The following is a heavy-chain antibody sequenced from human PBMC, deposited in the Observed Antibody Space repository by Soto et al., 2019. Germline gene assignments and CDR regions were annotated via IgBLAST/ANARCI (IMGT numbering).Heavy chain of an antibody. CDR2: IYYTGST. V-gene: IGHV4-39*01. D-gene: IGHD2-8*01. CDR3: ARHPGYAVPTVYATHYFNY. Sequence: QLQLQESGPGLVKPSETLSLTCTVSGDSISSDNYYCGWIRQPPGKGLEWIGSIYYTGSTYYNPSRKSRVTMSVDTSKSQFSLKLSSVTAADTAVYCCARHPGYAVPTVYATHYFNYWGQGILVTVST. J-gene: IGHJ4*02. CDR1: GDSISSDNYY.